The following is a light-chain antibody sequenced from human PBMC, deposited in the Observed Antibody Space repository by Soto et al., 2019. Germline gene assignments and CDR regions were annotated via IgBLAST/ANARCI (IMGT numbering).Light chain of an antibody. V-gene: IGLV2-14*01. CDR3: SSYTSSGTYV. J-gene: IGLJ1*01. Sequence: QSVLTQPASVSGSPGQSITISCTGTSSDVGNYKYVSWYQQHPGKAPKLMIYEVSNRPSGVSNRFSGSKSGNTASLTISGIQAEDETDYYCSSYTSSGTYVFGTGTKVTVL. CDR2: EVS. CDR1: SSDVGNYKY.